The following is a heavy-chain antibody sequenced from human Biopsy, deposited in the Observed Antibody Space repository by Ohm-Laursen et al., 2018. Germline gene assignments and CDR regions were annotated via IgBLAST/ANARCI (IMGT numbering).Heavy chain of an antibody. CDR3: ARDGKRWDYSTYFSWHFDL. V-gene: IGHV3-30*03. CDR2: ISYDGSGE. J-gene: IGHJ2*01. CDR1: GFTFTSYA. Sequence: SLRLSCAASGFTFTSYAMHWVRQAPGKGLEWVAVISYDGSGEYYADSLQGRFIISRDNPKNTVDLQMNSLRAEDTAVYFCARDGKRWDYSTYFSWHFDLWGRGTLVTVSS. D-gene: IGHD4-11*01.